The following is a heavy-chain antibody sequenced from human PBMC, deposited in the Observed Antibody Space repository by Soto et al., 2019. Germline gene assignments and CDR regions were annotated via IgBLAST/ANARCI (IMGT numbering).Heavy chain of an antibody. Sequence: SETLSLTCAVYGGSFSGYYWSWIRQPPGKGLEWIGEINHSGSTIYNPSLKSRVTISVDTSKNQFSLKLSSVTAADTAVYYCARGASPSYYYDSSGYYFDYWGQGTLVTVSS. CDR1: GGSFSGYY. D-gene: IGHD3-22*01. CDR3: ARGASPSYYYDSSGYYFDY. V-gene: IGHV4-34*01. CDR2: INHSGST. J-gene: IGHJ4*02.